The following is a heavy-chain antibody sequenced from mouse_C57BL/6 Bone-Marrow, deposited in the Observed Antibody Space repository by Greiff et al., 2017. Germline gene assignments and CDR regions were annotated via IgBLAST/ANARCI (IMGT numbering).Heavy chain of an antibody. D-gene: IGHD1-1*01. CDR3: ERLLRSPYFDD. V-gene: IGHV1-59*01. Sequence: VQLQQPGAELVRPGTSVKLSCKASGYTFTSYWMHWVKQRPGQGLEWIGVIDPSDSYTNYNQKFKGKATLTVDTSSSTAYMQLSSLTSEDSAVYCCERLLRSPYFDDWGQGTTLTVSS. CDR2: IDPSDSYT. CDR1: GYTFTSYW. J-gene: IGHJ2*01.